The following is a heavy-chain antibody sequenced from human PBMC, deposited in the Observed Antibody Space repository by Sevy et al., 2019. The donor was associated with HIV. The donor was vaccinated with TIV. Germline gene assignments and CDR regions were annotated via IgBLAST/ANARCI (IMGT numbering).Heavy chain of an antibody. CDR1: GFTFSSYG. D-gene: IGHD3-10*01. J-gene: IGHJ6*02. CDR2: ISYDGSNK. V-gene: IGHV3-30*18. CDR3: AKQDGHMVRGVMSLDYYYYYGMDV. Sequence: GGSLRLSCAASGFTFSSYGMHWVRQAPGKGLEWVAVISYDGSNKYYANSVKGRFTISRNNSKKRLDLQMNSLRAKDTAVYYCAKQDGHMVRGVMSLDYYYYYGMDVWGQGTTVTVSS.